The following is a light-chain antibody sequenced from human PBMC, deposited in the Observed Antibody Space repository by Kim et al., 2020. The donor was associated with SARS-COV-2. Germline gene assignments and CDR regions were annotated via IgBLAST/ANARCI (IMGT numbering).Light chain of an antibody. J-gene: IGKJ2*01. CDR1: QSVSSNH. CDR2: GAS. Sequence: EIVLTQSPGTLSLSPGERATLSCRASQSVSSNHLAWYQQKPGQAPRLLIYGASSRATGIPDRFSGSGSGTDFTLTISRLEPEDFAVYYCQQYGSSPLYIFGQGTKLEI. CDR3: QQYGSSPLYI. V-gene: IGKV3-20*01.